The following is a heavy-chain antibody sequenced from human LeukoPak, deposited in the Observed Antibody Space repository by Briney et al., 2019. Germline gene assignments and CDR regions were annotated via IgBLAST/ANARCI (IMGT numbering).Heavy chain of an antibody. D-gene: IGHD1-1*01. CDR3: ARLRYNYGKNFNY. CDR1: GFTFKAYW. J-gene: IGHJ4*02. Sequence: GGSLRLSCEASGFTFKAYWMSWVRQAPGTGLEWVANKQQDGSEKNYVDSVKGRFTISRDNARNSLYLEMNSLRAEDTAVYYCARLRYNYGKNFNYWGQGTLVTVSS. V-gene: IGHV3-7*01. CDR2: KQQDGSEK.